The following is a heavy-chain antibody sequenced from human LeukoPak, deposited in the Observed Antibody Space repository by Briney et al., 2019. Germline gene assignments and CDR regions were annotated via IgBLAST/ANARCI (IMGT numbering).Heavy chain of an antibody. CDR1: GFTSSSYS. Sequence: GGSLRLSCAASGFTSSSYSMNWVRQAPGKGLEWVSSISSSSSYIYYADSVKGRFTISRDNAKNSLYLQMNSLRAEDTAVYYCARSDYGSGSFPYFDYWGQGTLVTVPS. J-gene: IGHJ4*02. CDR3: ARSDYGSGSFPYFDY. CDR2: ISSSSSYI. D-gene: IGHD3-10*01. V-gene: IGHV3-21*01.